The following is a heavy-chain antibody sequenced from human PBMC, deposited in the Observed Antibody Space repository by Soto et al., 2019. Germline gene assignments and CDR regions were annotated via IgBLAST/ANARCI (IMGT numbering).Heavy chain of an antibody. D-gene: IGHD1-26*01. CDR3: AKDGASGSYPPYYYFGMDV. Sequence: EVQLLESGGGLVQPGGSLRLSCAASGFTFSSYAMSWVRQAPGKGLEWVSSISGSGGNAYYADSVKGRFSISRDKSKNTLRLQMNSLRADDTAVYYCAKDGASGSYPPYYYFGMDVWGQGTTVTVSS. V-gene: IGHV3-23*01. J-gene: IGHJ6*02. CDR1: GFTFSSYA. CDR2: ISGSGGNA.